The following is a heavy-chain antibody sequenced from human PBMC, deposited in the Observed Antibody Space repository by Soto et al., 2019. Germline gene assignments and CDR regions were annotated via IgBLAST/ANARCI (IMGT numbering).Heavy chain of an antibody. J-gene: IGHJ4*02. CDR3: ARSLGYASY. V-gene: IGHV3-7*01. CDR2: IKENGSEK. CDR1: GFTFSSYW. Sequence: EVQLVESGGGLVQPGGSLRLSCAASGFTFSSYWMSWVRQAPGKGLEWVASIKENGSEKDYVDSVKGRFTISRDNAKNSLYLQMNSLRAADTAMYYCARSLGYASYWGQGTLVTVSS. D-gene: IGHD2-15*01.